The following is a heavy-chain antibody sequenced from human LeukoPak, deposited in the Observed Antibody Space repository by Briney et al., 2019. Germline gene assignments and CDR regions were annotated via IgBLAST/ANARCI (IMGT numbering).Heavy chain of an antibody. CDR2: IWYDGSSK. J-gene: IGHJ4*02. V-gene: IGHV3-30*02. CDR3: AKDLHLSSTFPGSD. Sequence: PGGSLRLSCAASGFTINNYGMYWVRQAPGKGLERVAFIWYDGSSKNYADSVKGRFTISRDNPKNTLYLQMDSLRDEDTAVYYCAKDLHLSSTFPGSDWGQGTLVTVSS. D-gene: IGHD2-2*01. CDR1: GFTINNYG.